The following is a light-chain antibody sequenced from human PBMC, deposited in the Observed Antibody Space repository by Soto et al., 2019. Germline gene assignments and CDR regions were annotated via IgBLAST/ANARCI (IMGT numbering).Light chain of an antibody. V-gene: IGLV2-8*01. Sequence: QSVLTQPPSASGSPGQSVTISCTGTSSGVGGYNYVSWYQQHPGKVPKLMIYEVTKRPSGVPDRLSGSKSGNTASLTVSGLQTEDEADYYCSSYAGTAYVFGTGTKVTVL. CDR3: SSYAGTAYV. CDR2: EVT. J-gene: IGLJ1*01. CDR1: SSGVGGYNY.